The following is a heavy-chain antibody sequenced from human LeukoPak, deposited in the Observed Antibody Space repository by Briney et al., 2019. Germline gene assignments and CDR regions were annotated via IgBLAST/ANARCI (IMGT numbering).Heavy chain of an antibody. J-gene: IGHJ4*02. CDR1: GYSFTSYR. Sequence: GESLKTSCKGSGYSFTSYRIGWVRRMPGKGLEWMGIIYPGDSDTRYSPSFQGQVTISADKSISTAYLQWSSLKASDTAMYYCARVDPGYCSGGSCYSGSVDYWGQGTLVTVSS. V-gene: IGHV5-51*03. CDR2: IYPGDSDT. D-gene: IGHD2-15*01. CDR3: ARVDPGYCSGGSCYSGSVDY.